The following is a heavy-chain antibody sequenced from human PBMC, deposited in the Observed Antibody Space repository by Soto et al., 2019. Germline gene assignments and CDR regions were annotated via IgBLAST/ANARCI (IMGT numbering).Heavy chain of an antibody. Sequence: ASVKVSCKASGYTFTGYYMHWVRQAPGQGLEWMGWINPNSGGTNYAQKFQGRVTMTRDTSISTAYMELSRLRSDDTAVYYCARDRVYSSLTRYNWFDPWGQGTLVTVS. CDR3: ARDRVYSSLTRYNWFDP. CDR2: INPNSGGT. V-gene: IGHV1-2*02. J-gene: IGHJ5*02. CDR1: GYTFTGYY. D-gene: IGHD6-6*01.